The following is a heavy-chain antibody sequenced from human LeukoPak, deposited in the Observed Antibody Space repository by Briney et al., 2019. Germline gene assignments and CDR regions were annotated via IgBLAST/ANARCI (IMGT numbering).Heavy chain of an antibody. Sequence: PGGSLRLSCAASGFTFSSYRMNWVRQAPGKGLEWVSSISSSSSYIYYADSVKGRFTISRDHAKNSLYLQMNSLRAEATAVYYCAREPAFWSAPHGGMDVWGQGTPVTVSS. CDR2: ISSSSSYI. J-gene: IGHJ6*02. D-gene: IGHD3-3*01. V-gene: IGHV3-21*01. CDR3: AREPAFWSAPHGGMDV. CDR1: GFTFSSYR.